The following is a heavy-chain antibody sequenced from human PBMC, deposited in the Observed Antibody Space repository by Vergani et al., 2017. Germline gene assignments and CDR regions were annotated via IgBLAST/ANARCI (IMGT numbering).Heavy chain of an antibody. CDR2: ISGSGGST. D-gene: IGHD2/OR15-2a*01. Sequence: VQLVESGGGVVQPGRSLRLSCAASGFTFSSYAMHWVRQAPGKGLEWVSAISGSGGSTYYADSVKGRFTISRDNSKNTLYLQINSLRAEDTAVYYCAKEFYGLGHYFDYWGQGTLVTVSS. CDR3: AKEFYGLGHYFDY. J-gene: IGHJ4*02. CDR1: GFTFSSYA. V-gene: IGHV3-23*04.